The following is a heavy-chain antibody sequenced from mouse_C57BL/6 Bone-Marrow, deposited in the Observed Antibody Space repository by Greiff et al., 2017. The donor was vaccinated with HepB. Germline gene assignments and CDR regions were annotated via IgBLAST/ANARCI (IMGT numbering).Heavy chain of an antibody. Sequence: QVQLQQPGAELVMPGASVKLSCKASGYTFTSYWMHWVKQRPGQGLEWIGEIDPSDSYTNYNQKFKGKSTLTVDKSSSTAYMQLSSLTSEDSAVYYCARMECNDYSDYWGQGTTLPVSS. CDR1: GYTFTSYW. D-gene: IGHD2-1*01. V-gene: IGHV1-69*01. CDR3: ARMECNDYSDY. J-gene: IGHJ2*01. CDR2: IDPSDSYT.